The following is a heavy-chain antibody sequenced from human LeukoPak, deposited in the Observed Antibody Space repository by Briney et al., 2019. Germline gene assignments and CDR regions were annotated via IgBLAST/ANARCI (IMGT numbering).Heavy chain of an antibody. CDR2: SIPIFGTA. D-gene: IGHD6-13*01. CDR3: ARDVGSSWPRFDY. CDR1: GGTFSSYA. J-gene: IGHJ4*02. V-gene: IGHV1-69*13. Sequence: SVKVSCKASGGTFSSYAISWVRQAAEQGLEWMGGSIPIFGTANYAQKFQGRVTITPDESTSTAYMELSSLRSEDTAVYYCARDVGSSWPRFDYWGQGTLVTVSS.